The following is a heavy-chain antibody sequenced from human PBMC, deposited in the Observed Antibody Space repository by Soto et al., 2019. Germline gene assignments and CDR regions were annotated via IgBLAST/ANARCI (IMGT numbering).Heavy chain of an antibody. D-gene: IGHD3-16*02. V-gene: IGHV1-18*01. J-gene: IGHJ6*03. Sequence: ASVKVSCKASGYTFTTYGISWVRQAPEQGLEWMGWISAYNGNTNYAQKFQGRVTMTTNTSISTAYMELSSLRSEDTAVYYCARQPAGDYIWGSYRYGYYYMDVWGKGTTVTVSS. CDR3: ARQPAGDYIWGSYRYGYYYMDV. CDR2: ISAYNGNT. CDR1: GYTFTTYG.